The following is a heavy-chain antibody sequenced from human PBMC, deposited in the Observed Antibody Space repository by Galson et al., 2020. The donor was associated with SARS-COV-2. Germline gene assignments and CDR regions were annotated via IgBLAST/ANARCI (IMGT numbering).Heavy chain of an antibody. CDR2: IYYSGST. V-gene: IGHV4-59*07. CDR3: ARGVADPAFDI. CDR1: GGSISSYS. D-gene: IGHD2-15*01. Sequence: SDTLSLICNVSGGSISSYSWSWIRQPPAKGLEWIGYIYYSGSTNYNPSLKRRVTISVDTSKNQFSLKLSPVAAADTAVYYRARGVADPAFDIWDQGKMVTVSS. J-gene: IGHJ3*02.